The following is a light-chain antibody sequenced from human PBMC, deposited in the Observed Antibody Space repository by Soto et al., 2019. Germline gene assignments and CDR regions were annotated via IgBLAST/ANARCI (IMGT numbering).Light chain of an antibody. CDR1: QSVSSS. V-gene: IGKV3-15*01. CDR3: LQDYNYSWT. CDR2: SGY. J-gene: IGKJ1*01. Sequence: FVVTQSPATLSLSPGETATLSCRASQSVSSSVAWYQHKPGQSPRLVVYSGYKRPPGVPARFSGSGSGTDFTLTISSLQPEDFATYYCLQDYNYSWTFGQGTKVDI.